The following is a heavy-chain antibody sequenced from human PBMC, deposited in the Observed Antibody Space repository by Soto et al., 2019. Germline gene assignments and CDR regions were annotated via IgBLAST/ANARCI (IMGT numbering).Heavy chain of an antibody. CDR1: GGSISSGGYS. D-gene: IGHD6-13*01. V-gene: IGHV4-30-2*01. J-gene: IGHJ4*02. CDR2: IYHSGSI. Sequence: QVQLQESGSGLVKPSQTLSLTCAVSGGSISSGGYSWSWIRQPPGKGLEWIGYIYHSGSIYYNPSRKSRVTRAVDRSKNQFSLKLSSVTAADTSVYYCDRQPQLWGQGTLVTVSS. CDR3: DRQPQL.